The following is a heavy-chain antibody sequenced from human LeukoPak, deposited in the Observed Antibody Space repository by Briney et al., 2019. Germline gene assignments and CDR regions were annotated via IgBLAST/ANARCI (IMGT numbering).Heavy chain of an antibody. CDR1: GYTFSSHL. J-gene: IGHJ4*02. CDR2: VKSDGTAT. V-gene: IGHV3-74*01. D-gene: IGHD1-14*01. Sequence: ASVKVSCKASGYTFSSHLMHWVRQAQGTGLVWVSSVKSDGTATNYADSVKGRFTISRDNAKNTLYLQMNSLRVEDTAVYYCVRKFATGDWGQGTLVTVSS. CDR3: VRKFATGD.